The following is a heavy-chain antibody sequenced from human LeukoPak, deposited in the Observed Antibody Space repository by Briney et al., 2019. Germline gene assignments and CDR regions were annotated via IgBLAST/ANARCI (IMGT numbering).Heavy chain of an antibody. D-gene: IGHD4-23*01. Sequence: SETLSLTCTVSGGSVSGYYWSWIRQPPGKGLEWIGYIHYSGSTTYNPSLESRVTISVDTSTDQVSLKMRSVTAADTAVYYCARRTVVLDYWGQGTLVTVSS. V-gene: IGHV4-59*08. CDR2: IHYSGST. J-gene: IGHJ4*02. CDR3: ARRTVVLDY. CDR1: GGSVSGYY.